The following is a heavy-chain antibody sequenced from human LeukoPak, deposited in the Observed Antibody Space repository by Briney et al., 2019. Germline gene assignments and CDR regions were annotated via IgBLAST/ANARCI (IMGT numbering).Heavy chain of an antibody. J-gene: IGHJ4*02. D-gene: IGHD3-22*01. CDR3: ATDSSGYYYDY. CDR1: GGTFSSYA. V-gene: IGHV1-69*05. Sequence: ASVKVSCKASGGTFSSYAISWVRQAPGQGLEWMGGIIPIFGTANYAQKFQGRVTITTDESTSTAYMELSRLRSEDTAVYYCATDSSGYYYDYWGQGTLVTVSS. CDR2: IIPIFGTA.